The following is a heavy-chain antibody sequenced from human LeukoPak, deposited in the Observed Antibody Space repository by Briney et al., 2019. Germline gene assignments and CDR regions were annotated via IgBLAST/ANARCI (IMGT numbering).Heavy chain of an antibody. CDR3: AREGGYNWNYFGFDY. V-gene: IGHV3-33*08. Sequence: GGSLRLSCAASGFTFSSYSMNWVRQAPGKGLEWVAVIWYDGRNKYYADSVKGRFTISRDNSKNTLYLQMNSLRAEDTAVYYCAREGGYNWNYFGFDYWGQGTLVTVSS. J-gene: IGHJ4*02. CDR1: GFTFSSYS. D-gene: IGHD1-7*01. CDR2: IWYDGRNK.